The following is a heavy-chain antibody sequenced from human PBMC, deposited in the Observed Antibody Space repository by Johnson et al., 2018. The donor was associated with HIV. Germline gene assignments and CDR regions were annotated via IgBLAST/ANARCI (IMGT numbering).Heavy chain of an antibody. Sequence: QMLLVESGGGVVQPGRSLRLSCAASGFTFSTYAMHWVRQAPGKGLEWVAVISSDESNKYYADSVKGRFTISRDNSKNTLFLQMDSLRADDTAVYYCARDCSSWRHAFDIWGQGTMVTVSS. J-gene: IGHJ3*02. CDR1: GFTFSTYA. V-gene: IGHV3-30*04. CDR2: ISSDESNK. CDR3: ARDCSSWRHAFDI. D-gene: IGHD6-13*01.